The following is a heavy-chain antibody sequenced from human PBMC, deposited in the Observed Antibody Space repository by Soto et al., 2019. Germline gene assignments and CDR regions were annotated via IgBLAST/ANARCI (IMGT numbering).Heavy chain of an antibody. CDR2: IYYSGST. CDR3: ARGSYDFSFQTTVGFDY. V-gene: IGHV4-59*01. J-gene: IGHJ4*02. Sequence: SETLSLTCTVSGGSISSYYWSWIRQPPGKGLEWIGYIYYSGSTNYNPSLKSRVTISVDTSKNQFSLKLSSVTAADTAVYYCARGSYDFSFQTTVGFDYWGQGTLVTVSS. CDR1: GGSISSYY. D-gene: IGHD3-3*01.